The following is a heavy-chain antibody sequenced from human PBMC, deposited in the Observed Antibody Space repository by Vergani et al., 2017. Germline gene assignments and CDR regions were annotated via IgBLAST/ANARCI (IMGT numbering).Heavy chain of an antibody. J-gene: IGHJ4*02. D-gene: IGHD3-10*01. CDR3: AREGVRFGQLITSFDF. Sequence: QVQLQESGPGLVKPSGTLSLTCTVSGGSLSNNNWWSWVRQSPGKGLEWIGEISHSGSATYNPSLKSRITMSLDNSKNQLSLRLRSVTAADTAIYYCAREGVRFGQLITSFDFWGRGTRVTVSS. CDR2: ISHSGSA. V-gene: IGHV4-4*02. CDR1: GGSLSNNNW.